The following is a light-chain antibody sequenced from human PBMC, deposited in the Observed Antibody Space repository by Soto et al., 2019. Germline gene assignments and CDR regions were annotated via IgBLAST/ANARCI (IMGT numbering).Light chain of an antibody. CDR2: DNN. V-gene: IGLV1-40*01. J-gene: IGLJ2*01. CDR3: QSYDRSLRGSV. Sequence: QSVLTQPPSVSGAPGQRVTISCTGSGSNFGAGYDVHWYQHLPGAAPKLLIYDNNNRPSGVPDRFSGSRSGTSASLAITGLQTADDGDYYCQSYDRSLRGSVFGGGTKLTVL. CDR1: GSNFGAGYD.